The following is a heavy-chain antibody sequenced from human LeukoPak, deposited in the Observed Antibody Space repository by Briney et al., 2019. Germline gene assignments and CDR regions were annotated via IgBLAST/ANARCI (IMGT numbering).Heavy chain of an antibody. D-gene: IGHD3-9*01. CDR1: GGSFSGYY. J-gene: IGHJ1*01. CDR3: ASSGYYEILTGYYSGRRGRVYFQH. Sequence: PSETLSLTCAVYGGSFSGYYWSWIRQPPGKGLEWIGEIIHSGSTNYNPSLKSRVTISVDTSKNQFSLKLSSVTAADTAVYYCASSGYYEILTGYYSGRRGRVYFQHWGQGTLVTVSS. CDR2: IIHSGST. V-gene: IGHV4-34*12.